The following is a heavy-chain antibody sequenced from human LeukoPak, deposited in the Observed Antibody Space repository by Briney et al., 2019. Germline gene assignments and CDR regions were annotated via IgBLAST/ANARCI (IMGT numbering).Heavy chain of an antibody. CDR3: ACGLIQLLYTFDI. J-gene: IGHJ3*02. Sequence: SGTLALTCTVSGGSISSYSWSWIGQPAGKGLEGIRRIYTSGSTNYNPSLKRGVTMSVDTFKNQFSLKLSSVSAADTPWCYCACGLIQLLYTFDIWGQGTMVTVSS. V-gene: IGHV4-4*07. D-gene: IGHD5-18*01. CDR1: GGSISSYS. CDR2: IYTSGST.